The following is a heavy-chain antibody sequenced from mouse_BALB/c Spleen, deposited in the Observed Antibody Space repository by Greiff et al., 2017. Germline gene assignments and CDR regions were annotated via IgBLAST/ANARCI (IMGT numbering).Heavy chain of an antibody. CDR3: ARFDYYGSSYHYFDY. CDR1: GFNIKDTY. J-gene: IGHJ2*01. CDR2: IDPANGNT. D-gene: IGHD1-1*01. Sequence: VQLQQPGAELVKPGASVKLSCTASGFNIKDTYMHWVKQRPEQGLEWIGRIDPANGNTKYDPKFQGKATITADTSSNTAYLQLSSLTSEDTAVYYCARFDYYGSSYHYFDYWGQGTTLTVSS. V-gene: IGHV14-3*02.